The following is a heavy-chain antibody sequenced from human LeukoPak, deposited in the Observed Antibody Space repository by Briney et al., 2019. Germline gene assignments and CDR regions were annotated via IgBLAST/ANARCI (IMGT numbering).Heavy chain of an antibody. CDR2: IYYSWST. J-gene: IGHJ4*02. CDR3: ARAHDTGDGYNFGQHSGSYYVFYFDY. Sequence: SETLSLTCTVSGGSISSSSYYWGWIRQPPGKGLDGIGRIYYSWSTYYNPSLKSRVTISVDTSKTQFSLKMSSVTAADTAVYYCARAHDTGDGYNFGQHSGSYYVFYFDYWGQGTLVTVSS. CDR1: GGSISSSSYY. D-gene: IGHD1-26*01. V-gene: IGHV4-39*07.